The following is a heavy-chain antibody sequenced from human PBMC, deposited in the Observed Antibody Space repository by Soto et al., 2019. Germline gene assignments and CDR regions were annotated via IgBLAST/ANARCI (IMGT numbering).Heavy chain of an antibody. CDR1: GFTFSSYG. CDR3: AKKQVPAAIVWFDP. Sequence: PGGSLRLSCASSGFTFSSYGMHWVRQAPGKGLEWVAVISYDGSNKYYADSVKGRFTISRDNSKNTLYLQMNSLRAEDTAVYYCAKKQVPAAIVWFDPWGQGTLVTVSS. D-gene: IGHD2-2*01. CDR2: ISYDGSNK. J-gene: IGHJ5*02. V-gene: IGHV3-30*18.